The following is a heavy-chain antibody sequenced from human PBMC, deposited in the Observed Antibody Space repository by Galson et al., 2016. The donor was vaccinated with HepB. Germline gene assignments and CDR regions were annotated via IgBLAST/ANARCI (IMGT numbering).Heavy chain of an antibody. CDR2: IDDSGLT. Sequence: SETLSLTCTVSSGSVSGSNSYWGWIRQTPGNGLEWIASIDDSGLTYYSPSLKSRVTISVDTSKNQFSLKLSSMTAADTSVYFCARRRSGSYYWLDPWGQGTLVTVSS. D-gene: IGHD3-10*01. V-gene: IGHV4-39*01. J-gene: IGHJ5*02. CDR3: ARRRSGSYYWLDP. CDR1: SGSVSGSNSY.